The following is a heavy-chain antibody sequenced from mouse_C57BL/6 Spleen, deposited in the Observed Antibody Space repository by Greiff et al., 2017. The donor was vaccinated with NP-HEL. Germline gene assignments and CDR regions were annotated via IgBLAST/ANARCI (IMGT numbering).Heavy chain of an antibody. D-gene: IGHD1-1*01. CDR3: TRKEDYYGSSYEGNWYFDV. CDR2: IYPGNSDT. CDR1: GYTFTSYW. Sequence: EVQLQESGTVLARPGASVKMSCKTSGYTFTSYWMHWVKQRPGPGLEWIGAIYPGNSDTSYNQKFKGKAKLTAVTSASTAYMELSSLTNEDSAVYYCTRKEDYYGSSYEGNWYFDVWGTGTTVTVSS. J-gene: IGHJ1*03. V-gene: IGHV1-5*01.